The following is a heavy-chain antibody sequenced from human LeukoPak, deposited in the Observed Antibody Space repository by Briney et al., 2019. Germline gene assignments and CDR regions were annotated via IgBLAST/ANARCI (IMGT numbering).Heavy chain of an antibody. CDR2: ISYDGSNK. CDR1: GFTFSSYG. D-gene: IGHD3-22*01. J-gene: IGHJ4*02. Sequence: GGSLRLSCAASGFTFSSYGMHWVRQAPGKGLEWVAVISYDGSNKYYADSVKGRFTISRDNSKNTLYLQMNSLRAEDTAVYYCAKDPSSGYSGTFDYWGQGTLVTVSS. CDR3: AKDPSSGYSGTFDY. V-gene: IGHV3-30*18.